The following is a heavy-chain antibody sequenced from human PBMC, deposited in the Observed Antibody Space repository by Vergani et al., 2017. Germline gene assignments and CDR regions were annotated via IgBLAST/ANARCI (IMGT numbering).Heavy chain of an antibody. Sequence: QVQLVESGGGVVQPGRSLRLSCAASGFTFSSYAMHWVRQAPGKGLEWVAVISYDGSNKYYADSVKGRVTISRDNSKNTLSLQMNSLRAEDTAVYYCARDRIAAAGSDAFDIWGQGTMVTVSS. CDR2: ISYDGSNK. CDR3: ARDRIAAAGSDAFDI. CDR1: GFTFSSYA. J-gene: IGHJ3*02. D-gene: IGHD6-13*01. V-gene: IGHV3-30*04.